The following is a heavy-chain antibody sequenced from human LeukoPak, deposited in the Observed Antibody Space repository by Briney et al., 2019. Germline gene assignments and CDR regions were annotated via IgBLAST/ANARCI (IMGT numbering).Heavy chain of an antibody. CDR2: TYYRSKWYN. V-gene: IGHV6-1*01. CDR3: ARDDCSGGSCYWRFDP. Sequence: SQTLSLTCAISGDSVSSNSVAWNWIRQSPLRGLEWLGRTYYRSKWYNDYAVSVKSRITINPDTSKNQFSLQLNSVTPEDTAVYYCARDDCSGGSCYWRFDPWGQGTLVTVSS. CDR1: GDSVSSNSVA. D-gene: IGHD2-15*01. J-gene: IGHJ5*02.